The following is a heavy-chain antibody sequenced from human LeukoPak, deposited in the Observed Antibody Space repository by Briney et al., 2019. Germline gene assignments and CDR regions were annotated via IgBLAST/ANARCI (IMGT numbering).Heavy chain of an antibody. J-gene: IGHJ6*02. CDR3: AKLTPYCSGGSWTYYYYGMDV. Sequence: GESLKISWKGSGYSFTSHWISWVRPMPGKGLEWMGNIDPSDSYTNYSPSFQGHVTISADKSISTAYLQWSSLKASDTAMYYCAKLTPYCSGGSWTYYYYGMDVWGQGTTVTVSS. D-gene: IGHD2-15*01. V-gene: IGHV5-10-1*01. CDR1: GYSFTSHW. CDR2: IDPSDSYT.